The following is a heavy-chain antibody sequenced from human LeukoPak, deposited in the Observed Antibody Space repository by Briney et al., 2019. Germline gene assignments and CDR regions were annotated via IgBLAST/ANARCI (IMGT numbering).Heavy chain of an antibody. CDR2: INHRGTT. D-gene: IGHD2-21*01. Sequence: SETLTLTCGVFGGSLSDDYWSWIRQPPGKGLEWIGEINHRGTTNYNPSLRSRVTISVDTSKNQFSLNLTSVSAADTSMYYCATVPGRRYLQHIFDSWGQGTLVTVSS. V-gene: IGHV4-34*01. CDR3: ATVPGRRYLQHIFDS. CDR1: GGSLSDDY. J-gene: IGHJ4*02.